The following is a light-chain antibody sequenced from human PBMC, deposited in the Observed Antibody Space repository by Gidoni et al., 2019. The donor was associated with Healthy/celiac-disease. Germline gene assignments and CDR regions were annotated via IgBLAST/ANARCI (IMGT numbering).Light chain of an antibody. Sequence: QSALTQPASVSGYPAQSLTISCTGTSSDVGSYNLVSWYQQHPGKAPKLMIYEGSKRPSGVSNRFSGSKSGNTASLTISGLQAEDEADYYCCSYAGSSTFVFYGFGTGTKVTVL. J-gene: IGLJ1*01. V-gene: IGLV2-23*03. CDR1: SSDVGSYNL. CDR3: CSYAGSSTFVFYG. CDR2: EGS.